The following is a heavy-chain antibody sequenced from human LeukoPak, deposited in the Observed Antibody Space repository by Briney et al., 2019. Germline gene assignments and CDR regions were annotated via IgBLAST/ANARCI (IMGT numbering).Heavy chain of an antibody. Sequence: GGSLRLSCAASGFTFSSYDMHWVRQATGKGLEWVSAIGTAGDTYYPGSVKGRFTISRENAKNSLYLQMNSLRAGDTAMYYCARSRPPYGDYGFDYWGQGTLVTVSS. CDR2: IGTAGDT. V-gene: IGHV3-13*01. J-gene: IGHJ4*02. CDR3: ARSRPPYGDYGFDY. CDR1: GFTFSSYD. D-gene: IGHD4-17*01.